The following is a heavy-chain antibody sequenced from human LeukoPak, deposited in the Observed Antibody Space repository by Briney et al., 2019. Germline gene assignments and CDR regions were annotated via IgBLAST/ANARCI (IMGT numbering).Heavy chain of an antibody. V-gene: IGHV3-30-3*01. CDR3: AREGHSYGYIYRLYYFDY. Sequence: PGGSLRLSCAASGFTFNSYAMHWVRQAPGKGLEWVAVISYDGSNKYYADSVKGRFTISRDNSKNTLYLQMNSLRAEDTAVYYCAREGHSYGYIYRLYYFDYWGQGTLVTVSS. CDR2: ISYDGSNK. D-gene: IGHD5-18*01. CDR1: GFTFNSYA. J-gene: IGHJ4*02.